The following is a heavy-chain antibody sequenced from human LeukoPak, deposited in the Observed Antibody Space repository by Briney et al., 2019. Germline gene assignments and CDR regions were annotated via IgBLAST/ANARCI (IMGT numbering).Heavy chain of an antibody. CDR3: ARHKGSYYGGVNAFDI. J-gene: IGHJ3*02. CDR1: GGSISGSSYY. D-gene: IGHD1-26*01. CDR2: IYYSGST. Sequence: SETLSLTCTVSGGSISGSSYYWGWIRQPPGKGLEWIGGIYYSGSTYYNPSLKSRVTISVDTSKNQFSLKLSSVTAADTAVYYCARHKGSYYGGVNAFDIWGQGTMVTVSS. V-gene: IGHV4-39*01.